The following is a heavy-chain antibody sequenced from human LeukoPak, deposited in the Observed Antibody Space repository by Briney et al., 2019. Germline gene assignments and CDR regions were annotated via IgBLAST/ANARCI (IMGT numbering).Heavy chain of an antibody. Sequence: GGSLRLSCAASGFTFSSHAMSWVRQAPGKGLEWVSGISGSGESTNYADSVKGRFTISRDNSRNTLYLQMNSLRAEDTAVYYCAKHGTYYDFWSGQYYFDYWGQGTLVTVSS. CDR1: GFTFSSHA. J-gene: IGHJ4*02. V-gene: IGHV3-23*01. CDR3: AKHGTYYDFWSGQYYFDY. D-gene: IGHD3-3*01. CDR2: ISGSGEST.